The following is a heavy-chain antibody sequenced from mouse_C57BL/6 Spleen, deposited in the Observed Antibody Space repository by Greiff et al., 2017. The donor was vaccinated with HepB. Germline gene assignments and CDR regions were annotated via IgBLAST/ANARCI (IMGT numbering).Heavy chain of an antibody. CDR2: IDPSDSYT. Sequence: QVQLQQPGAELVKPGASVKLSCKASGYTFTSYWMQWVKQRPGQGLEWIGEIDPSDSYTNYNQKFKGKATLTVDTSSSTAYMQLSSLTSEDSAVYYCARGRGFAYWGKGTLVTVSA. V-gene: IGHV1-50*01. CDR3: ARGRGFAY. J-gene: IGHJ3*01. CDR1: GYTFTSYW.